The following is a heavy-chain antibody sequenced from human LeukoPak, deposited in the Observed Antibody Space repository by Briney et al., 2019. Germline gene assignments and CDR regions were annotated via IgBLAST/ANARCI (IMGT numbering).Heavy chain of an antibody. V-gene: IGHV1-18*01. CDR2: ISAYNGNT. CDR3: ARSYKYYYDSSGYGRAFDI. J-gene: IGHJ3*02. D-gene: IGHD3-22*01. Sequence: GASVKVSCKASGGTFSSYAISWVRQAPGQGLEWMGWISAYNGNTNYAQKLQGRVTMTTDTSTSTAYMELRSLRSDDTAVYYCARSYKYYYDSSGYGRAFDIWGQGTMVTVSS. CDR1: GGTFSSYA.